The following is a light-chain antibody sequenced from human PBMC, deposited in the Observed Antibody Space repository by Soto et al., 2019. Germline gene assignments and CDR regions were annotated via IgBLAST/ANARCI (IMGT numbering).Light chain of an antibody. CDR2: EAS. Sequence: DLQMTQSPSSLSASVGDRVTLTCRASPGINTYLAWYQQRPGHAPKLLIYEASTLQSGVPPRFSGTGSRTHCTLTISSLRPEDLVTYFCQSYNSFPFTFGPGTRVDLK. J-gene: IGKJ3*01. CDR3: QSYNSFPFT. V-gene: IGKV1-27*01. CDR1: PGINTY.